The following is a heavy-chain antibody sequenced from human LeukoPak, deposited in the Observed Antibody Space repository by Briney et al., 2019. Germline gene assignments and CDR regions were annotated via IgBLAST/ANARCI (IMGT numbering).Heavy chain of an antibody. CDR3: ARHYYDFWSGYYTGLPDY. D-gene: IGHD3-3*01. Sequence: PSETLSLTCTVSGGSISSSSYYWGWIRQPPGKGLEWIGSIYYSGSTYYNPSLKSRVTISVDTSKNQFSPKLSSVTAADTAVYYCARHYYDFWSGYYTGLPDYWGQGTLVTVSS. CDR1: GGSISSSSYY. J-gene: IGHJ4*02. CDR2: IYYSGST. V-gene: IGHV4-39*01.